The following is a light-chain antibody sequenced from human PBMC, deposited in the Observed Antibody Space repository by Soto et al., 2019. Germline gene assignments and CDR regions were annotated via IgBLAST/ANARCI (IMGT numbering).Light chain of an antibody. V-gene: IGKV3-15*01. CDR1: QSVAGN. Sequence: EIVMTQSPATLSLSPGERATLSCWASQSVAGNLAWYHQKPGQAPRLLIYGAFTRATGIPATFSGSGSGTEFTLTISSLEPEDFAVYYCQQYDKSPLTFGGGNKVEIK. J-gene: IGKJ4*01. CDR2: GAF. CDR3: QQYDKSPLT.